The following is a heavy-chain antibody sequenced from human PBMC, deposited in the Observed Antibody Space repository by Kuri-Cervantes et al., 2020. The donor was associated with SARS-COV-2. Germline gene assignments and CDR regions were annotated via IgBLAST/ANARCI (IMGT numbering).Heavy chain of an antibody. CDR2: IYHSGST. V-gene: IGHV4-38-2*02. CDR1: GYSISSGYY. CDR3: ARSGNIVVVPAAIRVNWFDP. Sequence: SETLSLTCTVSGYSISSGYYWGWIRQPPGKGLEWIGSIYHSGSTYYNPSLKSRVTISVDTSKNQFSLKLSSVTAADTAVYYCARSGNIVVVPAAIRVNWFDPWGQGTLVTVSS. J-gene: IGHJ5*02. D-gene: IGHD2-2*02.